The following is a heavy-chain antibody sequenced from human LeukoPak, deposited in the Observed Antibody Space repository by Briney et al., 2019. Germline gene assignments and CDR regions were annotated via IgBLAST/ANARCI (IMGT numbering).Heavy chain of an antibody. CDR1: GFTFSSFS. CDR3: ARDNRGAGEPHDSFDV. J-gene: IGHJ3*01. CDR2: IYSGGII. V-gene: IGHV3-53*01. D-gene: IGHD7-27*01. Sequence: GGSLRLSCAASGFTFSSFSMNWVRQAPGKGLEWVSVIYSGGIIHYADSVKGRFTISRDISNNTLYLQMDSLRAEDTAMYYCARDNRGAGEPHDSFDVWGQGTMVTVSS.